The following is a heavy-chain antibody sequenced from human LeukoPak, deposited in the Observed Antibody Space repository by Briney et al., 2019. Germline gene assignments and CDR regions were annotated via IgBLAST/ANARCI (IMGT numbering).Heavy chain of an antibody. CDR2: INPSSGST. D-gene: IGHD6-13*01. CDR3: AAQIASSSWYSASDY. CDR1: GYTFTSYY. Sequence: GASVKVSCKASGYTFTSYYMHWVRQAPGQGLEWMGIINPSSGSTSYAQKFQGRVTMTRDTSTSTVYMELSSLRSEDTAVYYCAAQIASSSWYSASDYWGQGTRVTVSS. J-gene: IGHJ4*02. V-gene: IGHV1-46*01.